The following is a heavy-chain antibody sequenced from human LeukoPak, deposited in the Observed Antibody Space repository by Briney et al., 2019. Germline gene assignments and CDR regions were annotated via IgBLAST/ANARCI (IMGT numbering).Heavy chain of an antibody. CDR3: ARRRYYDSTGLLD. J-gene: IGHJ1*01. Sequence: SETLSLTCTVSGDSISSSSYYWGWVRRPPGKGLEWIADTYYSGSSYYSPSLKSRVTISLDTSKNQFSLKLRSVTAADTAVYFCARRRYYDSTGLLDWGQGTLVSVSS. CDR1: GDSISSSSYY. V-gene: IGHV4-39*01. D-gene: IGHD3-22*01. CDR2: TYYSGSS.